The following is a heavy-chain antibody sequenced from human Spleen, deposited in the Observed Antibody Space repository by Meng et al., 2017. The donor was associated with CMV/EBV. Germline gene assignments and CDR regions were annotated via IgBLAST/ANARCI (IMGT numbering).Heavy chain of an antibody. D-gene: IGHD2-21*01. Sequence: ASVKVSCKGSGYNFTGYYIHWVRQAPGQGLEWMGWINPTSGGTNYAQKFQGRVTMTRDTSISTAYMELSSLRSEDTAVYYCAREEGGRGREHMDWGQGTLVTVSS. V-gene: IGHV1-2*02. CDR2: INPTSGGT. J-gene: IGHJ4*02. CDR1: GYNFTGYY. CDR3: AREEGGRGREHMD.